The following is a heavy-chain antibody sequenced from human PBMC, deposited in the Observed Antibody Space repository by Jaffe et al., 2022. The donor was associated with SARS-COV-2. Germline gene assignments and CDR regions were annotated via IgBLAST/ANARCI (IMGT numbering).Heavy chain of an antibody. CDR2: IKQDGSEK. Sequence: EVQLVESGGGLVQPGGSLRLSCAASGFTFSSYWMSWVRQAPGKGLEWVANIKQDGSEKYYVDSVKGRFTISRDNAKNSLYLQMNSLRAEDTAVYYCAREDYDYVWGSYRCFDYWGQGTLVTVSS. CDR1: GFTFSSYW. D-gene: IGHD3-16*02. J-gene: IGHJ4*02. CDR3: AREDYDYVWGSYRCFDY. V-gene: IGHV3-7*01.